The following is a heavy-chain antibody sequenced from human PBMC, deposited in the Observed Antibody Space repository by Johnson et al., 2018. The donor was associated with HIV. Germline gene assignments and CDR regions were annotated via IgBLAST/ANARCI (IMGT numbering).Heavy chain of an antibody. V-gene: IGHV3-13*01. CDR1: GFTFSSYD. D-gene: IGHD6-19*01. CDR2: IGTAGDT. CDR3: ASGEYSSGLTDAFDI. Sequence: VQLVESGGGLVQPGGSLRLSCAASGFTFSSYDMHWVRQATGKGLEWVSAIGTAGDTYYPGSVKGRFTISRDNSKNTLYLQMNSLRAEDTAVYYCASGEYSSGLTDAFDIWGQGTLVTVSS. J-gene: IGHJ3*02.